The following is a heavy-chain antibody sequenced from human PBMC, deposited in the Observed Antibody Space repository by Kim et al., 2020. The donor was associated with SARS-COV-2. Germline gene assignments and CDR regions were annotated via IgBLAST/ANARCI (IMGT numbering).Heavy chain of an antibody. D-gene: IGHD5-18*01. Sequence: SETLSLTCTVSGYSISSGYYWGWIRQPPGKGLEWIGSIYHSGSTYYNPSLKSRVTISVDTSKNQFSLKLSSVTAADTAVYYCASGGYSYGLDYWGQGTLVTVSS. J-gene: IGHJ4*02. CDR2: IYHSGST. CDR3: ASGGYSYGLDY. V-gene: IGHV4-38-2*02. CDR1: GYSISSGYY.